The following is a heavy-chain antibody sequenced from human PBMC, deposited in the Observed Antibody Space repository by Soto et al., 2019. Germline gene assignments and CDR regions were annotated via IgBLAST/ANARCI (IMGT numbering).Heavy chain of an antibody. CDR3: ARGSAVPTLRGMDV. CDR1: GGTISTYY. D-gene: IGHD4-4*01. J-gene: IGHJ6*02. Sequence: QVRLQESGPGLVKPSETLSLTCTVSGGTISTYYWNWIRQPPGKGLEWIGYIYYSGSNNYNPSLRGRASLSVDTSKSWFSLRLDSLTAAVTAVYYCARGSAVPTLRGMDVWGQGTTVTVSS. CDR2: IYYSGSN. V-gene: IGHV4-59*01.